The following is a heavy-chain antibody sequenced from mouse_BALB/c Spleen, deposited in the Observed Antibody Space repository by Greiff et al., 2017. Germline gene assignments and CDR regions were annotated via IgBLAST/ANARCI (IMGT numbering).Heavy chain of an antibody. CDR1: GDSITSGY. CDR3: ARRGNYYGSSYYAMDY. V-gene: IGHV3-8*02. J-gene: IGHJ4*01. Sequence: EVKLQESGPSLVKPSQTLSLTCSVTGDSITSGYWNWIRKFPGNKLEYMGYISYSGSTYYNPSLKSRISITRDTSKNQYYLQLNSVTTEDTATYYCARRGNYYGSSYYAMDYWGQGTSVTVAS. D-gene: IGHD1-1*01. CDR2: ISYSGST.